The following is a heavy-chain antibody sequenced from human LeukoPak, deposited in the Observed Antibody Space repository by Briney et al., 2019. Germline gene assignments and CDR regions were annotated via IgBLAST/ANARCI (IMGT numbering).Heavy chain of an antibody. CDR3: ARDSGNYHYDMDV. Sequence: SVKVSCKASGFTFTSSAVQWVRQARGQRLEWIGWIVVGSGNTNYAQKFQERVTITRDMSTSTAYMELSSLRSEDTAVYYCARDSGNYHYDMDVWGQGTTVIVSS. D-gene: IGHD3-10*01. CDR2: IVVGSGNT. CDR1: GFTFTSSA. J-gene: IGHJ6*02. V-gene: IGHV1-58*01.